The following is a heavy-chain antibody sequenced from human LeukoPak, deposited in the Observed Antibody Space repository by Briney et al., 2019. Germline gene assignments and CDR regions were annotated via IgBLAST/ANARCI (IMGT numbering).Heavy chain of an antibody. J-gene: IGHJ4*02. CDR1: GFTFDDYT. CDR2: ISWNGVST. CDR3: AKERGISGYFDY. V-gene: IGHV3-43*01. D-gene: IGHD3-10*01. Sequence: GGSLRLSCEASGFTFDDYTMHWVRQAPGKGLEWVSLISWNGVSTYYADSVKGRFTISRDNSKNSLYLQMHSLRTEDTALYYCAKERGISGYFDYWGQGTLVTVSS.